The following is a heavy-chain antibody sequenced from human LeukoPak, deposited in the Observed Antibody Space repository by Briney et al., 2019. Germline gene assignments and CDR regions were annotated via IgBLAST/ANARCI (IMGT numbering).Heavy chain of an antibody. CDR2: ISGSGGST. V-gene: IGHV3-23*01. J-gene: IGHJ4*02. CDR3: AKGREWPSSLDY. D-gene: IGHD2-2*01. Sequence: GGSLRLSCAASGFTVSSNYMSWVRQAPGKVLEWVSSISGSGGSTYYADSVKGRFTISRDNSKNTLYLQMNSLRAEDTAVYYCAKGREWPSSLDYWGQGTLVTVSS. CDR1: GFTVSSNY.